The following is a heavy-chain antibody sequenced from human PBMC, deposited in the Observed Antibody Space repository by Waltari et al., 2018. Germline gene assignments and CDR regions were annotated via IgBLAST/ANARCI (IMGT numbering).Heavy chain of an antibody. D-gene: IGHD5-18*01. Sequence: EVQLVASGGGLVQPGGALSISCSGSGFTVISNYMNWVRQTPGKGLEWVSIIYSGGSTYYADSVKGRFTISRDNSKNTLHLQMNSLRAEDSAVYFCGYGRFEYWGQGTLVTVSS. J-gene: IGHJ4*02. V-gene: IGHV3-66*02. CDR1: GFTVISNY. CDR2: IYSGGST. CDR3: GYGRFEY.